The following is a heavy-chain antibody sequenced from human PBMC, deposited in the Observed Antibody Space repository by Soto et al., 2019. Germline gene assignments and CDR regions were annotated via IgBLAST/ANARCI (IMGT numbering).Heavy chain of an antibody. CDR1: GYTFTGYY. Sequence: ASVTVSCTASGYTFTGYYMHWVRQAPGQGLEWMGWINPNSGGTNYAQKFQGWVTMTRDTSISTAYMELSRLRSDDTAVYYCARAGFSGYSLFDYWGQGTLVTVSS. V-gene: IGHV1-2*04. CDR3: ARAGFSGYSLFDY. J-gene: IGHJ4*02. D-gene: IGHD3-22*01. CDR2: INPNSGGT.